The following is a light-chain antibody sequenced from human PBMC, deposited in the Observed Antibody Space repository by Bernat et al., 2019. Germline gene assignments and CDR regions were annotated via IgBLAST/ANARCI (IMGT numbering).Light chain of an antibody. CDR3: QQYDNVPIT. CDR1: QDISNY. V-gene: IGKV1-33*01. J-gene: IGKJ5*01. CDR2: DAS. Sequence: DIQMTQSPSSLSASVGDRVTITCQASQDISNYLNWYRQKPGKAPKLLIYDASNLETGVPSRFSGSGSGTDFTFTISSLQPDDIATYHCQQYDNVPITFGQGTRLEIK.